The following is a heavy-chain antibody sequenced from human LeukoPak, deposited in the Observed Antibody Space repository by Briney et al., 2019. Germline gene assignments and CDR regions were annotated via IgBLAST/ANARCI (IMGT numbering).Heavy chain of an antibody. V-gene: IGHV3-21*01. J-gene: IGHJ5*02. Sequence: PGGSLRLSCAASGFTFSSYSMNWVRQAPGKGLEWVSSISSSSYIYYADSVKGRFTISRDNAKNSLYLRMNSLRAEDTAVYYCAREVSSTPNGDWFDPWGQGTLVTVSS. D-gene: IGHD6-13*01. CDR3: AREVSSTPNGDWFDP. CDR2: ISSSSYI. CDR1: GFTFSSYS.